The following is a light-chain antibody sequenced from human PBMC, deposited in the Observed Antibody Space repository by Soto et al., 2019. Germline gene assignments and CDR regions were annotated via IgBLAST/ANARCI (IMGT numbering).Light chain of an antibody. J-gene: IGKJ1*01. CDR3: QQYNSYWT. V-gene: IGKV1-5*03. CDR2: KAS. Sequence: DIQMTQSPSTLSASVGDRVSFTCRASQSINSWLAWYQQKPGKAPTLLIYKASSLANGVPSRFSGSGSGTEFTPTINNLQPDDIATYHCQQYNSYWTFGQGTKVQIK. CDR1: QSINSW.